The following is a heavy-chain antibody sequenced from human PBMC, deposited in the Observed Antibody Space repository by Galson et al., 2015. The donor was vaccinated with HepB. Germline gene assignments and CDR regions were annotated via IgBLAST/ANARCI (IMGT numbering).Heavy chain of an antibody. CDR1: GFTFSSYY. V-gene: IGHV3-7*01. Sequence: CAASGFTFSSYYMSWVRQAPGKGLEWVANIKQDGSEKYSVDSLKGRFTISRDNAKNSLYLQMNSLRAEDTAMYYCARDRSSGWFGSTKGGFDYWGQGTLVTVSS. CDR3: ARDRSSGWFGSTKGGFDY. CDR2: IKQDGSEK. D-gene: IGHD6-19*01. J-gene: IGHJ4*02.